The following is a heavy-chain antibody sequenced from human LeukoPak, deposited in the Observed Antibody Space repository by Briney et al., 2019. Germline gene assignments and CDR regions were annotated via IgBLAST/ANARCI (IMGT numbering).Heavy chain of an antibody. Sequence: ASVKVSCKASGYTFTGYYMHWVRQAPGQGLEWMGWINPNSGGTNYQGRVTMTRDTSISTAYMELSGLRSDDTAVYYCARSSGYDSDYFDYWGQGTLVTVSS. D-gene: IGHD5-12*01. J-gene: IGHJ4*02. CDR1: GYTFTGYY. CDR3: ARSSGYDSDYFDY. V-gene: IGHV1-2*02. CDR2: INPNSGGT.